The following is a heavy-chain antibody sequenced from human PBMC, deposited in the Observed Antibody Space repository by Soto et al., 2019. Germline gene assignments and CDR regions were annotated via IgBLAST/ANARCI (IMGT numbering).Heavy chain of an antibody. CDR1: GGPITSYY. V-gene: IGHV4-59*12. J-gene: IGHJ6*02. CDR2: IYYSGST. D-gene: IGHD3-10*02. Sequence: PSETLSLTCTVSGGPITSYYWSWIRQAPGKGLEWIGYIYYSGSTSYNPSLKSRDTISVDTSKNQFSLKLSSVTAADTAVYYCASVRGGYYYAMDVWGQGTTVTVSS. CDR3: ASVRGGYYYAMDV.